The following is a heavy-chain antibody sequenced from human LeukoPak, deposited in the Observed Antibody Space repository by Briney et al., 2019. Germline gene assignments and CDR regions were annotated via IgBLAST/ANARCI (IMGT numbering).Heavy chain of an antibody. CDR2: FYHSGST. V-gene: IGHV4-61*08. CDR1: GASIIGGGYY. Sequence: SQTLSLTCTVSGASIIGGGYYWTWIRQTPGKALEWIGYFYHSGSTNYNPSLKSRVTISVDTSKNQFSLKLSSVTAADTAVYYCARGGDSSGYYYRIDSWGQGTLVTVSS. CDR3: ARGGDSSGYYYRIDS. D-gene: IGHD3-22*01. J-gene: IGHJ4*02.